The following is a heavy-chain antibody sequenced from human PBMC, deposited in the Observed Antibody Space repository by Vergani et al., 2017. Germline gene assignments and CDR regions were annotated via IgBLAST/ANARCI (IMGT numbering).Heavy chain of an antibody. V-gene: IGHV1-2*02. CDR3: ARCEYYYDSSGTGDYYYGMDV. D-gene: IGHD3-22*01. J-gene: IGHJ6*02. CDR2: INPNSGGT. Sequence: QVQLVQSGAEVKKPGSSVKVSCKASGYTFTGYYMHWVRQAPGQGLEWMGWINPNSGGTNYAQKFQGRVTMTRDTSISTAYMELSSLRSEDTAVYYCARCEYYYDSSGTGDYYYGMDVWGQGTTVTVSS. CDR1: GYTFTGYY.